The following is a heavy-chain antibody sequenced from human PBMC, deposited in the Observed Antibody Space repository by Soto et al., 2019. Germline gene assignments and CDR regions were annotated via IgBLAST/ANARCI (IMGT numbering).Heavy chain of an antibody. J-gene: IGHJ4*02. V-gene: IGHV3-33*01. D-gene: IGHD4-17*01. CDR2: IWYDGSNK. Sequence: QVQLVESGGGVVQPGRSLRLSCAASGFTFSSYGMHWVRQAPGKGLEWVAVIWYDGSNKYYADSVKGRFTISRDNSKNALYLQMNSLRAEDTAVYYCARGGDYPDDYWGQGTLVTVSS. CDR3: ARGGDYPDDY. CDR1: GFTFSSYG.